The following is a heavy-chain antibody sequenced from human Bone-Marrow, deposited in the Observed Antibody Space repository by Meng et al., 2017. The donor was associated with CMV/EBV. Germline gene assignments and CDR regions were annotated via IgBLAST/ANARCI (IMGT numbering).Heavy chain of an antibody. Sequence: SETLSLTCAVYGGSFSGYYWSWIRQPPGKGLEWIGEINHSGSTNYNPSLKSRVTISVDTSKNQFSLKLSSVTAADTAVYYCARGRVGWGSGWYVSLFDYWGQGTLVTASS. CDR1: GGSFSGYY. D-gene: IGHD6-19*01. CDR3: ARGRVGWGSGWYVSLFDY. J-gene: IGHJ4*02. CDR2: INHSGST. V-gene: IGHV4-34*01.